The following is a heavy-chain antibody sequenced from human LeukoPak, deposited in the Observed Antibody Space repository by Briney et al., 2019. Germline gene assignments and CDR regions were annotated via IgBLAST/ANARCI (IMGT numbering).Heavy chain of an antibody. D-gene: IGHD1-1*01. J-gene: IGHJ4*02. CDR1: GGSFSGYY. V-gene: IGHV4-34*01. CDR2: INHSGST. CDR3: ARGHLWNYGDY. Sequence: SETLSLTCAVYGGSFSGYYWSWIRQPPGKGLEWIGEINHSGSTNYNPSLKSRVTISVDTSKNQFSLKLSSVTAADTAVYYCARGHLWNYGDYWSQGTLVTVSS.